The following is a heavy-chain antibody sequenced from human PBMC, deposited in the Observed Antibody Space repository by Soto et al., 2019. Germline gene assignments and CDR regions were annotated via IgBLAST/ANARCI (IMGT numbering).Heavy chain of an antibody. D-gene: IGHD3-16*02. CDR3: ARGPTPSWSSYRFSYFDS. CDR2: ISYSGYT. V-gene: IGHV4-31*03. Sequence: SETLSLTCTVSGASISSAAYYWSWIRQRPGGGLEWIGFISYSGYTFQNPSLKSRLLLSVATSKNQFSLELSFVTAADTAVYYCARGPTPSWSSYRFSYFDSWGPGSLITVSS. CDR1: GASISSAAYY. J-gene: IGHJ4*01.